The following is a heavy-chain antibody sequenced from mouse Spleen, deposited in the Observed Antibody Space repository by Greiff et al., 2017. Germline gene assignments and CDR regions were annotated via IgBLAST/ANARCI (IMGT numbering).Heavy chain of an antibody. J-gene: IGHJ4*01. D-gene: IGHD2-3*01. V-gene: IGHV2-5-1*01. CDR3: ANNFYDGYYPWDY. Sequence: VQLQESGPSLVQPSQSLSITCTVSGFSLTSYGVHWVRQSPGKGLEWLGVIWRGGSTDYNAAFMSRLSITKDNSKSQVFFKMNSLQADDTAIYYCANNFYDGYYPWDYWGQGTSVTVSS. CDR1: GFSLTSYG. CDR2: IWRGGST.